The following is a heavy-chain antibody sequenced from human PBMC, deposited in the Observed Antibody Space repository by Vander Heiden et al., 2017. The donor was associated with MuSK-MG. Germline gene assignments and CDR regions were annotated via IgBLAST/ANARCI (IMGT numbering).Heavy chain of an antibody. D-gene: IGHD6-6*01. Sequence: QLQLQESGPGLVKPSETLSLTCTVPGGSISSSSYYWGWSRQPPGKGLEWIGSIYYRGSTYYNPSLKSRVTISVDTSKNQFSLKLSSVTAADTAVYYCARQIAARPFDYWGQGTLVTVSS. CDR3: ARQIAARPFDY. V-gene: IGHV4-39*01. CDR1: GGSISSSSYY. J-gene: IGHJ4*02. CDR2: IYYRGST.